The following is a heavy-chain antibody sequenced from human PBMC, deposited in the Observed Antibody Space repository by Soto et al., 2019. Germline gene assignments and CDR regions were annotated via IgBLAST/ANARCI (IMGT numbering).Heavy chain of an antibody. CDR1: GFTFNNNW. D-gene: IGHD6-13*01. Sequence: GGSLRLSCAASGFTFNNNWMHWVRQAPGKGLVWVARINYDGSITTYADSVKGQSTISRDNAKSTLYLQMNSLTADDTAVYYCARMSSTWYVTFDYWGQGALVTVSS. CDR2: INYDGSIT. CDR3: ARMSSTWYVTFDY. J-gene: IGHJ4*02. V-gene: IGHV3-74*01.